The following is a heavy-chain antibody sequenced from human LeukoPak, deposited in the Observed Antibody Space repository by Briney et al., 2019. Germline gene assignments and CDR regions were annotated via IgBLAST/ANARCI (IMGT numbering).Heavy chain of an antibody. V-gene: IGHV4-59*12. J-gene: IGHJ4*02. CDR1: SGSIGSYY. CDR2: TYYTGST. CDR3: ARRRLLPSLETYY. D-gene: IGHD3-3*01. Sequence: SETLSLTCTVSSGSIGSYYWSWIRQPPGKGLEWIGYTYYTGSTDYNPSLKSRVTILVDRSKNQFSLRLSSVTAADTAVYFCARRRLLPSLETYYWGQGVLVTVSS.